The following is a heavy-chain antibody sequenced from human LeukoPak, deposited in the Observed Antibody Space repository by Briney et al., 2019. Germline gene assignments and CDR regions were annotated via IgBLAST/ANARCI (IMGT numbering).Heavy chain of an antibody. Sequence: GGSLRLSCAASGFTVITNDMTWVRQAPGKGLEWVSVLYSDGNTKYADSVQGRFTISRDNSKITLYLEMNSLSPDDTAVYYCARGVEPLAANTLAYWGQGTLVTVSS. D-gene: IGHD1-14*01. CDR1: GFTVITND. V-gene: IGHV3-53*01. J-gene: IGHJ4*02. CDR2: LYSDGNT. CDR3: ARGVEPLAANTLAY.